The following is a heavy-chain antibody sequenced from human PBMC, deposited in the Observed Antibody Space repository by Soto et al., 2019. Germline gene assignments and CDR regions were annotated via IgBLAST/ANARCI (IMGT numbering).Heavy chain of an antibody. CDR1: GGSISSYY. V-gene: IGHV4-59*01. CDR3: ARELSGHSSSWHMRGDAFDI. Sequence: SETLSLTCTVSGGSISSYYWSWIRQPPGKGLEWIGYIYYSGSTNYNPSLESRVTISVDTSKNQFSLKLSSVTAADTAVYYCARELSGHSSSWHMRGDAFDIWGQGTMVTVSS. J-gene: IGHJ3*02. D-gene: IGHD6-13*01. CDR2: IYYSGST.